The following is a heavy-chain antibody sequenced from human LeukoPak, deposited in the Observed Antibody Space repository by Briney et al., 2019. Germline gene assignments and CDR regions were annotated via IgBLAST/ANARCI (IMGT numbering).Heavy chain of an antibody. J-gene: IGHJ5*02. V-gene: IGHV3-48*04. CDR3: ARDLGYLA. D-gene: IGHD1-1*01. Sequence: GGSRRLSCAASGINLSNYNMNWVRQAPGKGLEWVSYISARSTLIFYADSVKGRFTISRDNTKNSLYLQMNSLRADDTAVYYCARDLGYLAWGRGTLVTVSS. CDR2: ISARSTLI. CDR1: GINLSNYN.